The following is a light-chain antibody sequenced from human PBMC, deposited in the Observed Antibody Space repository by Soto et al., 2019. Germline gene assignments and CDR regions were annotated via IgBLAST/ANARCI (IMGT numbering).Light chain of an antibody. Sequence: EIVLTQSPGTLSVSPGERATLSCRASKSVSRSYLAWYQQKPGQAPRLLIYGASSRATGIPDRFSGSGSGTDFTLTISRLEPEDFAVYYCQQYGSSPPRTFGQGTKVESK. CDR3: QQYGSSPPRT. CDR1: KSVSRSY. J-gene: IGKJ1*01. CDR2: GAS. V-gene: IGKV3-20*01.